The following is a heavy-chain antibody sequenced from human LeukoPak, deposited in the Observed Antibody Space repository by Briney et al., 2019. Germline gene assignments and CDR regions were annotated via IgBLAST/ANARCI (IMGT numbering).Heavy chain of an antibody. CDR1: GFTFDDYA. Sequence: PGGSLRLSCAASGFTFDDYAMHWVRQAPGKGLEWVSGISWNSGSIGYADSVKGRFTISRDNAKNSLYLQMNSLRAEDTALYYCAKDTDRGSSGYYYEFDYWGQGTLVTVSS. CDR2: ISWNSGSI. V-gene: IGHV3-9*01. CDR3: AKDTDRGSSGYYYEFDY. J-gene: IGHJ4*02. D-gene: IGHD3-22*01.